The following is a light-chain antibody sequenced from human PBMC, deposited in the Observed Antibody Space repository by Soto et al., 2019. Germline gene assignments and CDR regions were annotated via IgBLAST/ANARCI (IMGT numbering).Light chain of an antibody. CDR2: EAS. CDR3: CSYAGSSTWV. CDR1: SSDVGSYKH. V-gene: IGLV2-23*01. J-gene: IGLJ3*02. Sequence: QSALTQPASVSGSPGQSITISCTGTSSDVGSYKHVSWYQQHPGKAPKVMIYEASKRPSGVSNRFSGSKSGNTASLTISGLQPEDEADYYCCSYAGSSTWVFGGGTKLTVL.